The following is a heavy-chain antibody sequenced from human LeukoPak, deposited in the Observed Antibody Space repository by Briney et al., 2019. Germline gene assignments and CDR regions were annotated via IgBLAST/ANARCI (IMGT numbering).Heavy chain of an antibody. J-gene: IGHJ2*01. CDR1: GYTFTSYD. V-gene: IGHV1-8*01. CDR3: ARGIPDLGYCSGGSCPTYYWYFDL. Sequence: RASVKVSFKASGYTFTSYDINWVRQATGQGLEWMGWMNPNSGNTGYAQKSQGRVTMTRNTSISTAYMELSSLRSEDTAVYYCARGIPDLGYCSGGSCPTYYWYFDLWGRGTLVTVSS. D-gene: IGHD2-15*01. CDR2: MNPNSGNT.